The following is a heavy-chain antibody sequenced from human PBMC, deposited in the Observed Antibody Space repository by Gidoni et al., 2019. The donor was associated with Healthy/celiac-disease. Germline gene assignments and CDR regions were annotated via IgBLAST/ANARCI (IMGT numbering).Heavy chain of an antibody. CDR3: AKDFGDSS. CDR1: GFTFSSYG. J-gene: IGHJ3*01. Sequence: QVQLVESGGGVVQPGMSLRLSCAASGFTFSSYGMHWVRQAPGKGLEWVAVISYDGSNKYYADSVKGRFTISRDNSKNTLYLQMNSLRAEDTAVYYCAKDFGDSSWGQGTMVTVSS. D-gene: IGHD3-16*01. V-gene: IGHV3-30*18. CDR2: ISYDGSNK.